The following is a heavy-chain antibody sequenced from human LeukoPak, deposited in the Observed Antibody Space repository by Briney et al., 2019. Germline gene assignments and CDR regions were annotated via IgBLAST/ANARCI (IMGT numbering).Heavy chain of an antibody. CDR3: ASDKGDGYNDY. CDR1: GGSFRGYY. CDR2: IYYSGST. J-gene: IGHJ4*02. V-gene: IGHV4-59*01. Sequence: KSSETLSLTCAVYGGSFRGYYWSWIRQPPGKGLEWIGYIYYSGSTTYNPSLKSRVTISVDTSKNQFSLKLSSVTAADTAVYYCASDKGDGYNDYWGQGTPVTVSS. D-gene: IGHD5-24*01.